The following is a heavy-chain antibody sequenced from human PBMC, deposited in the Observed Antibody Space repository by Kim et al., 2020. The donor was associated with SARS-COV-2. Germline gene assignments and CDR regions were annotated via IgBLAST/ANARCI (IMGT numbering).Heavy chain of an antibody. CDR3: ARGRWSSGWPVFDY. V-gene: IGHV1-8*01. Sequence: AQRFQGSVTMTRNTSLRTAYMELGSLRSEDTAVYYCARGRWSSGWPVFDYWGQGTLVTVSS. J-gene: IGHJ4*02. D-gene: IGHD6-19*01.